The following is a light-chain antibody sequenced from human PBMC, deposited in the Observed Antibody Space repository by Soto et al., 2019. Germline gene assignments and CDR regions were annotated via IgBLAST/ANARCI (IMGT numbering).Light chain of an antibody. CDR2: DAS. CDR3: QQYNSYPIT. J-gene: IGKJ5*01. CDR1: QDVGRW. Sequence: DIQMTQSPSSLSASVGDTVTITCRSSQDVGRWLSWYQQKPGKAPKLLIYDASNLESGVPSRFSGSGSGTEFTLTISSLQPDDFATYYCQQYNSYPITFGQGTRLEIK. V-gene: IGKV1D-16*01.